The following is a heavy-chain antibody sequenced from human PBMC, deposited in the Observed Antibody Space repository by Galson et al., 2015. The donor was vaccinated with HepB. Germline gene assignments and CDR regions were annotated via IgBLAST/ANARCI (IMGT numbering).Heavy chain of an antibody. J-gene: IGHJ3*02. V-gene: IGHV3-9*01. Sequence: SLRLSCAASGFTFDDYAMHWVRQAPGKGLEWVSGISWNSGTIGYADSVRGRFTISRGNAKNSLYLQMSSLRAEDTALYYCAKDRRLDYYGSGKNAFDIWGQGTMVTVSS. CDR3: AKDRRLDYYGSGKNAFDI. CDR1: GFTFDDYA. CDR2: ISWNSGTI. D-gene: IGHD3-10*01.